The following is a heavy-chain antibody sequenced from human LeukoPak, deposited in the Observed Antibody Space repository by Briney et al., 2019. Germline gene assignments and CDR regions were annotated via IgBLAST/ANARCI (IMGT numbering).Heavy chain of an antibody. CDR1: GGSFRSYY. D-gene: IGHD1-1*01. CDR2: INHSGST. J-gene: IGHJ3*02. CDR3: ARVLEDAFDI. V-gene: IGHV4-34*01. Sequence: SETLSLTCAVYGGSFRSYYWSWIRQPPGKGLEWIGEINHSGSTNYNPSLKSRVTISVDTSKNQFSLKLSSVTAADTAVYYCARVLEDAFDIWGQGTMVTVSS.